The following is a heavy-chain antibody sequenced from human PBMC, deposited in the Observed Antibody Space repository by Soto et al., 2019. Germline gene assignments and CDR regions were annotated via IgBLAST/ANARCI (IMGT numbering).Heavy chain of an antibody. CDR3: VRDNGGTFDY. CDR2: ISSSTTST. J-gene: IGHJ4*02. Sequence: QVQLVESGGGLVKPGGSLRLSCAASGFTFSDYYMGWIRQAPGKGLEWVSYISSSTTSTNYADSMKGRLTISRDNAKNSLYLQRNSLRAVDTAVYYCVRDNGGTFDYWGQGTLVTVSS. V-gene: IGHV3-11*05. CDR1: GFTFSDYY. D-gene: IGHD2-8*01.